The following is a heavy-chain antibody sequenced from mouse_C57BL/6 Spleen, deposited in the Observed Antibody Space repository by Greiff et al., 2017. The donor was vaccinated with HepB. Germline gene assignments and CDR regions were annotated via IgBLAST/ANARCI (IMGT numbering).Heavy chain of an antibody. CDR1: GYSFTGYY. CDR3: ARGVYYSNYAWFAY. V-gene: IGHV1-42*01. D-gene: IGHD2-5*01. Sequence: VQLQQSGPELVKPGASVKISCKASGYSFTGYYMNWVKQSPEKSLEWIGEINPSTGGTTYNQKFKAKATLTVDKSSSTAYMQLKSLTSEDSAVYYCARGVYYSNYAWFAYWGQGTLVTVSA. J-gene: IGHJ3*01. CDR2: INPSTGGT.